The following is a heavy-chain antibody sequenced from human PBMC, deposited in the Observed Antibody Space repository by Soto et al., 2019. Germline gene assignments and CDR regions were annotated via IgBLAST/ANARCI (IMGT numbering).Heavy chain of an antibody. CDR2: IYYSGST. CDR3: ARSYDFWSGYYRWFDP. D-gene: IGHD3-3*01. V-gene: IGHV4-59*01. Sequence: SETLSLTCTVSGGSISSYYWSWIRQPPGKGLEWIGYIYYSGSTNYNPSLKSRVTISVDTSKNQFSLKLSSVTAADTAVYYCARSYDFWSGYYRWFDPWGQGTLVTVSS. J-gene: IGHJ5*02. CDR1: GGSISSYY.